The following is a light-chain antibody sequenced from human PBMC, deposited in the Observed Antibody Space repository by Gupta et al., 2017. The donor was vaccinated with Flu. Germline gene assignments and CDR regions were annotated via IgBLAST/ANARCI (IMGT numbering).Light chain of an antibody. CDR3: CSSGRGPPGGWV. J-gene: IGLJ3*02. CDR1: STDVGSHNL. V-gene: IGLV2-23*01. Sequence: QSALTQPASVSGSPGPSITISCTGTSTDVGSHNLVSWYQQPPGQAPKVIIYEGTRRPSGRSARFSGSKSGNTATLTVSGLQAEDEADYYCCSSGRGPPGGWVFGGGTKLTVL. CDR2: EGT.